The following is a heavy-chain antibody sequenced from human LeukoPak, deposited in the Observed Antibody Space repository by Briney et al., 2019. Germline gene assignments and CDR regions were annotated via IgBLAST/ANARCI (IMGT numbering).Heavy chain of an antibody. V-gene: IGHV3-21*01. CDR3: ARAQPVAAAGPPYYFDY. D-gene: IGHD6-13*01. CDR2: ISSSSSYI. CDR1: GFTFSSYS. Sequence: PGGSLRLSCAASGFTFSSYSMNWVRQAPGKGLEWVSSISSSSSYIYYADSVKGRFTISRDNAKNSLYVQMNSLRAEDTAVYYCARAQPVAAAGPPYYFDYWGQGTLVTVSS. J-gene: IGHJ4*02.